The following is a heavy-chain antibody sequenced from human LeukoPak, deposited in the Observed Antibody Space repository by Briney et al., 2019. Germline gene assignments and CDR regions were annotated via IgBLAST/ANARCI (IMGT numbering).Heavy chain of an antibody. CDR2: MNPNSGVT. D-gene: IGHD2-2*01. CDR3: TRGAGTSWFDY. V-gene: IGHV1-2*02. Sequence: EASVKVSSKPSGYTFTVNYLHWVRQAPGQGLEWVGWMNPNSGVTGYAQNFQGRVTMTRDTSISTAYMELSSLTSDDTAVYYCTRGAGTSWFDYWGQGSLVTVSS. J-gene: IGHJ4*02. CDR1: GYTFTVNY.